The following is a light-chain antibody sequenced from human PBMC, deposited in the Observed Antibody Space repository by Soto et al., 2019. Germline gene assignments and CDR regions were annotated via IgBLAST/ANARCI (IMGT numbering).Light chain of an antibody. Sequence: EIVLTQSPGTLSLSPGESVTLSCRASQSVSSIYLAWYQQKPGQAPRLLIYATSSRATGIPDRFSGSGSGTDFTLPISRLEPEDFAVYYCQQYGNSPRYSFGQGTRLEIK. V-gene: IGKV3-20*01. CDR1: QSVSSIY. CDR3: QQYGNSPRYS. CDR2: ATS. J-gene: IGKJ2*03.